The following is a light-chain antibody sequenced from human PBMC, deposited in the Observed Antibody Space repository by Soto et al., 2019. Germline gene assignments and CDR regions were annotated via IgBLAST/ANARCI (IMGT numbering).Light chain of an antibody. Sequence: DIQMTQSPSSLSASVGDRVTITCQASQDIRNYLNWYQQKPGKAPKLLIYDASNLETGVPSRFSGSGSGTDFTFTISSLQPEDIATYYCQRYDSLDTLGQGTKLEIK. CDR2: DAS. CDR1: QDIRNY. V-gene: IGKV1-33*01. CDR3: QRYDSLDT. J-gene: IGKJ2*01.